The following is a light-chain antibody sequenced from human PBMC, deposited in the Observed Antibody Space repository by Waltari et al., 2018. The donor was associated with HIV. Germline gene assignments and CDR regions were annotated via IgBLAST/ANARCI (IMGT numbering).Light chain of an antibody. V-gene: IGLV2-14*03. J-gene: IGLJ3*02. CDR2: DVS. CDR1: SSDVGGYNY. CDR3: SSYTSSSTRV. Sequence: SSDVGGYNYVSWYQQHPGKAPKLMIYDVSNRPSGVSNRFSGSKSGNTASLTISGLQAEDEADYYCSSYTSSSTRVFGGGTKLTVL.